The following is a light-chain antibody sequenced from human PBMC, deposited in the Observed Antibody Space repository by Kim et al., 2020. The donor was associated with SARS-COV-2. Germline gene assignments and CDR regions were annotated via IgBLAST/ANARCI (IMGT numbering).Light chain of an antibody. CDR3: AARDESLNGVI. V-gene: IGLV1-44*01. CDR1: MSNIGSNT. Sequence: GQRVTISSSGTMSNIGSNTVNCYHQFPGQAPKLLIYGDNRRPSGVPVRFSGSKSGTSGSLAITGLQSEDEGDYYCAARDESLNGVIFGGGTQLTVL. CDR2: GDN. J-gene: IGLJ2*01.